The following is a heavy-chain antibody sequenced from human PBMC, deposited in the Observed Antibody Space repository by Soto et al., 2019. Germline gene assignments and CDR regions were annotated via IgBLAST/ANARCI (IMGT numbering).Heavy chain of an antibody. CDR3: ARTAERVDIVATGDWFDP. D-gene: IGHD5-12*01. J-gene: IGHJ5*02. Sequence: PSETLSLTCTVSGGSISSGGYYWSWIRQHPGKGLEWIGYIYYSGSTYYNPSLKSQVTISVDTSKNQFSLKLSSVTAADTAVYYCARTAERVDIVATGDWFDPWDQGTLVTVSS. CDR2: IYYSGST. CDR1: GGSISSGGYY. V-gene: IGHV4-31*01.